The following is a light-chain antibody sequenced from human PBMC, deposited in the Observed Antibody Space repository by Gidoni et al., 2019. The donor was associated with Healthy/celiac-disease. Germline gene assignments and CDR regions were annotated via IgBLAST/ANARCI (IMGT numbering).Light chain of an antibody. J-gene: IGKJ4*01. V-gene: IGKV1-39*01. Sequence: DIQMTHSPSSLSASVGDRVTITCRASQSISSYLNWYQQKPGKAPKLLIYAASSLQSGVPSRFSGSGSGTDFTLTISSLQPEDFETYYCKQSYSTPLTFGGGTKVEIK. CDR1: QSISSY. CDR2: AAS. CDR3: KQSYSTPLT.